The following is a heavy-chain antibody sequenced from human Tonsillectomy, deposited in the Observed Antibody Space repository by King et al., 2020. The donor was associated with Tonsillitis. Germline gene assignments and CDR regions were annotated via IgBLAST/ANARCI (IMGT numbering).Heavy chain of an antibody. D-gene: IGHD2-15*01. CDR1: GYAFTGYY. CDR2: INPNSGGT. V-gene: IGHV1-2*02. J-gene: IGHJ6*02. CDR3: ARDEVVVAAIGYYYYYGMDV. Sequence: VQLVESGAEVKKPGASVKVSCKASGYAFTGYYMHWVRQAPGQGLEWMGWINPNSGGTNYAQKFQGRVTMTRDTSISTAYMELSRLRSDDTAVYYCARDEVVVAAIGYYYYYGMDVWGQGTTVTVSS.